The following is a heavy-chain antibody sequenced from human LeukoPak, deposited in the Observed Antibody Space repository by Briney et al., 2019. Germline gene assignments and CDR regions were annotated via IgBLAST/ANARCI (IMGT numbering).Heavy chain of an antibody. D-gene: IGHD6-6*01. Sequence: GGSLRLSCAASGFTFSSYAMSWVRQAPGKGLEWVSAISGSGGSTYYADSVKGRFTISRDNSNNTLYLQMNSLRAEDTAVYYCAKADSSGDYFDYWGQGTLVTVSS. V-gene: IGHV3-23*01. J-gene: IGHJ4*02. CDR1: GFTFSSYA. CDR3: AKADSSGDYFDY. CDR2: ISGSGGST.